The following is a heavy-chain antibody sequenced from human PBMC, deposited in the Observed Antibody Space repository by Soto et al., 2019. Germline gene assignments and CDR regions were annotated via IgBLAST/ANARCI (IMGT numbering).Heavy chain of an antibody. CDR3: EKWAREGIYDTSGPDDAFDI. CDR2: ISYDGSNK. V-gene: IGHV3-30*18. Sequence: GGSLRLSCAASGFTFSSYGMHWVRQAQGKGLEWVAGISYDGSNKYYADSVKGRFSISRDNSKDTLYLQMNSVRAEDTAVYYCEKWAREGIYDTSGPDDAFDIWGQGIMVTVSS. J-gene: IGHJ3*02. CDR1: GFTFSSYG. D-gene: IGHD3-22*01.